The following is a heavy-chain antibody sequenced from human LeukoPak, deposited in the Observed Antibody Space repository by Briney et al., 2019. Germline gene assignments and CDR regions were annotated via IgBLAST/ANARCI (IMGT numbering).Heavy chain of an antibody. CDR2: ISGSGGST. D-gene: IGHD6-19*01. J-gene: IGHJ4*02. CDR3: AKDSRYIAVDEVSYFDY. Sequence: QTGGSLRLSCAASGFTFSSYAMSWVRQAPGKGLERVSAISGSGGSTYYADSVKGRFTISRDNSKNMLYLQMNSLRAEDTAVYYCAKDSRYIAVDEVSYFDYWGQGTLVTVSS. V-gene: IGHV3-23*01. CDR1: GFTFSSYA.